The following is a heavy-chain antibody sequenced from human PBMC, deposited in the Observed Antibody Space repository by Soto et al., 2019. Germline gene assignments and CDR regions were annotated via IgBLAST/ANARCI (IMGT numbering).Heavy chain of an antibody. Sequence: GASVKVSCKASGYTFTSYGISWVRQAPGQGLEWMGWISAYNGNTNYAQKLQGRVTLTTDPATSTAYTELRSLRSDDTAVYYCARVKWLRDPSDDYWPQGTLVSVSS. CDR2: ISAYNGNT. CDR1: GYTFTSYG. V-gene: IGHV1-18*01. J-gene: IGHJ4*02. D-gene: IGHD5-12*01. CDR3: ARVKWLRDPSDDY.